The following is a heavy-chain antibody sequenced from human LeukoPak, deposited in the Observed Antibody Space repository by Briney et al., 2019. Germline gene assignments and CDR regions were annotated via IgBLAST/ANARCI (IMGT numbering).Heavy chain of an antibody. CDR2: INPNSGGT. D-gene: IGHD6-13*01. J-gene: IGHJ6*02. CDR1: GYTFTSYA. CDR3: ARGAYSSSWYKSEFYPVKYGMDV. Sequence: GASVKVSCKASGYTFTSYAMNWVRQAPGQGLEWMGWINPNSGGTNYAQKFQGWVTMTRDTSISTAYMELSRLRSDDTAVYYCARGAYSSSWYKSEFYPVKYGMDVWGQGTTVTVSS. V-gene: IGHV1-2*04.